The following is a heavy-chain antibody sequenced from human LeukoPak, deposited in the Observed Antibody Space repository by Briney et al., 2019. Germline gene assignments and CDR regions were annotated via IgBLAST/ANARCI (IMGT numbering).Heavy chain of an antibody. D-gene: IGHD6-19*01. V-gene: IGHV3-23*01. J-gene: IGHJ6*02. Sequence: GGSLRLSCAASGFTFSSYAMSSVRQAPGKGLEWVSAISGSGGSTYYADSVKGRCTISRDNSKNPLYLEMNSLRAEDTGVYYCAKDILSRGWYEEYCYGMDVWGQGTTVTVSS. CDR3: AKDILSRGWYEEYCYGMDV. CDR1: GFTFSSYA. CDR2: ISGSGGST.